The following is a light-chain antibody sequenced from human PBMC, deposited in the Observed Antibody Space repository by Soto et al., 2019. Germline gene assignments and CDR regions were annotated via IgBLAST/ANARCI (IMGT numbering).Light chain of an antibody. V-gene: IGKV1-39*01. CDR3: QQSHSTPLT. J-gene: IGKJ4*01. CDR1: QNIDTY. Sequence: DIQLTQSPSSLSASVGDRVTITCRTSQNIDTYLNWYHQKPGEAPKLLIYAASSLQNWVPVRFSGRGSGTGFTLTISGLQPEDFGTYYCQQSHSTPLTFGGGTKVEVK. CDR2: AAS.